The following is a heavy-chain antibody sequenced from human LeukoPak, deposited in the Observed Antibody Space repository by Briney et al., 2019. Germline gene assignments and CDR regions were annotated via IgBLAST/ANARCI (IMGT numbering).Heavy chain of an antibody. Sequence: PGGSLRLSCAASGFTFSSYAMHWVRQAPGKGLEWVAVISYDGSNKYYADSVKGRFTISRDNSKNTLYLQMNSLRAEDTAVYYCAKRALGATTDLWGQGTLVTVSS. CDR2: ISYDGSNK. CDR3: AKRALGATTDL. CDR1: GFTFSSYA. J-gene: IGHJ5*02. D-gene: IGHD1-26*01. V-gene: IGHV3-30*04.